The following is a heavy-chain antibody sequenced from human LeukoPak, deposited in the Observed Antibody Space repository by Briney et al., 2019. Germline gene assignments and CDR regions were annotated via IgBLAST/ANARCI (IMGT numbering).Heavy chain of an antibody. CDR1: GYTFTGYY. V-gene: IGHV1-2*04. CDR2: INPNSGGT. CDR3: ARQWLVQGLVGYYYYGMDV. Sequence: GASVKVSCKASGYTFTGYYMHWVRQDPGQGLEWMGWINPNSGGTNYAQKFQGWVTMTRDTSISTAYMELSRLRSDDTAVYYCARQWLVQGLVGYYYYGMDVWGQGTTVTVSS. D-gene: IGHD6-19*01. J-gene: IGHJ6*02.